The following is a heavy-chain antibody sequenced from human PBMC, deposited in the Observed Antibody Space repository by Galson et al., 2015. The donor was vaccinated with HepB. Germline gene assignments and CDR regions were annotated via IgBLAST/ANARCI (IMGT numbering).Heavy chain of an antibody. CDR2: ISYDGSNK. CDR1: GFTFSSYA. D-gene: IGHD6-6*01. CDR3: ARGLYSSSFIDY. J-gene: IGHJ4*02. V-gene: IGHV3-30-3*01. Sequence: SLRLSCAASGFTFSSYAMHWVRQAPGKGLEWVAVISYDGSNKYYADSVKGRFTISRDNSKNTLYLQMNSLRAEDTAVYYCARGLYSSSFIDYWGQGTLVTVSS.